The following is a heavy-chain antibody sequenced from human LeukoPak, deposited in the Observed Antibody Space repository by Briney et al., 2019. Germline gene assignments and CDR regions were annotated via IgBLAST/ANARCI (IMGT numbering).Heavy chain of an antibody. CDR1: GYAFTRYA. D-gene: IGHD6-19*01. CDR3: ATQEVYSSGWRNDY. Sequence: ASVKVSCKASGYAFTRYAMNWIRQAPGQGLEWMGWINTNTGKPTYAQGFTGRFVFSLDTSVSTAYLQISSLKAEDTAVYYCATQEVYSSGWRNDYWGQGTLVTVSS. CDR2: INTNTGKP. V-gene: IGHV7-4-1*02. J-gene: IGHJ4*02.